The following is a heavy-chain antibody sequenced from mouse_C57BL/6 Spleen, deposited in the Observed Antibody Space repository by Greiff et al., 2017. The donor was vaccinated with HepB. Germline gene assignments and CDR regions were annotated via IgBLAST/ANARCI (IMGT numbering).Heavy chain of an antibody. D-gene: IGHD1-1*01. CDR1: GYTFTSYW. CDR3: ARELNYYGNYYAMDY. CDR2: IHPNSGST. J-gene: IGHJ4*01. V-gene: IGHV1-64*01. Sequence: QVQLKQPGAELVKPGASVKLSCKASGYTFTSYWMHWVKQRPGQGLEWIGMIHPNSGSTNYNEKFKSKATLTVDKSSSTAYMQLSSLTSEDSAVYYCARELNYYGNYYAMDYWGQGTSVTVSS.